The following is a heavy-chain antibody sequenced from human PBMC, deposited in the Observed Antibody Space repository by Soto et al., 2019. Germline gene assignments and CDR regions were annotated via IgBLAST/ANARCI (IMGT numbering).Heavy chain of an antibody. D-gene: IGHD6-13*01. Sequence: ETLSLTCTVSGGSISSSSYYWGWIRQPPGKGLEWIGSIYYSGSTYYNPSLKSRVTISVDTSKNQFSLKLSSVTAADTAVYYCARRIRIAAAGTYYYYYGMDVWGQGTTVTVSS. CDR1: GGSISSSSYY. CDR2: IYYSGST. CDR3: ARRIRIAAAGTYYYYYGMDV. V-gene: IGHV4-39*01. J-gene: IGHJ6*02.